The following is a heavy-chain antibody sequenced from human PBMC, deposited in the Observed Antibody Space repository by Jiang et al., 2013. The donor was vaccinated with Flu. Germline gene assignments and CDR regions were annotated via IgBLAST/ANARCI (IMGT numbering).Heavy chain of an antibody. D-gene: IGHD3-22*01. CDR2: IVVGSGNT. J-gene: IGHJ4*02. Sequence: GAEVKKPGTSVKVSCKASGFTFTSSAMQWVRQARGQRLEWIGWIVVGSGNTNYAQKFQERVTITRDMSTSTAYMELSSLRSEDTAVYYCAAGIRYDSSGYPLDYWGQGTLVTVSS. CDR3: AAGIRYDSSGYPLDY. CDR1: GFTFTSSA. V-gene: IGHV1-58*02.